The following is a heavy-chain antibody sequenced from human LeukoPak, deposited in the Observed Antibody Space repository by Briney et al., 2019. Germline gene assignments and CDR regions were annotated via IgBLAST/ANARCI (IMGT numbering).Heavy chain of an antibody. CDR2: ISAYNGNT. CDR1: GYTFTSYG. CDR3: ARDFRDNWFDP. Sequence: ASVKDSCKASGYTFTSYGISWVRQAPGQGREWMGWISAYNGNTNYAQKLQGRVTITTDTSTSTAYMELRSLRSDDTAVYYCARDFRDNWFDPWGQGTLVTVSS. V-gene: IGHV1-18*04. J-gene: IGHJ5*02.